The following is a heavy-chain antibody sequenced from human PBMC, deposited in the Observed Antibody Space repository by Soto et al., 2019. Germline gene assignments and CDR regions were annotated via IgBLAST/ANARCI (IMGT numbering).Heavy chain of an antibody. Sequence: SETLSLTCTVSGGSISSSSYYWGWIRQPPGKGLEWIGSIYYSGSTYYNPSLKSRVTISVDTSKNQFSLKLSSVTAADTAVYYCARVAYGSSVYYYYSMDVWGQGTTVTVSS. CDR2: IYYSGST. D-gene: IGHD3-10*01. CDR3: ARVAYGSSVYYYYSMDV. CDR1: GGSISSSSYY. J-gene: IGHJ6*02. V-gene: IGHV4-39*07.